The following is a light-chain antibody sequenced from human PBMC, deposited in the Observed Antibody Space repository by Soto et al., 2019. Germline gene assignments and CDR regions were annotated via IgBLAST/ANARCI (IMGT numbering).Light chain of an antibody. J-gene: IGKJ1*01. CDR1: QSIGNY. CDR3: QQSDSTPRT. Sequence: DIQVTQSPSSLSASIGDRVTITCRASQSIGNYLNWYQQKQGKAPKLLIYDASSLQSGVPSRFSGSGSRTDFTLTISSLQTEDFATYYCQQSDSTPRTFGQGTKVDVK. V-gene: IGKV1-39*01. CDR2: DAS.